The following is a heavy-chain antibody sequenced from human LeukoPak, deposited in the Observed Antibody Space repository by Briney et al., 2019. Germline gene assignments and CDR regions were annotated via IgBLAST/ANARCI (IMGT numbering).Heavy chain of an antibody. J-gene: IGHJ4*02. CDR1: AFIFTSYA. CDR2: IWFDGTNK. CDR3: AKEGYNYVIDY. D-gene: IGHD5-24*01. Sequence: GRSRRLSCAASAFIFTSYAMDWVRQAAGNWLEWVEGIWFDGTNKLHADSVKGRFTISRDNSKNTLYLQMDSLRAEDTAVYYCAKEGYNYVIDYWGQGTLVTVSS. V-gene: IGHV3-33*06.